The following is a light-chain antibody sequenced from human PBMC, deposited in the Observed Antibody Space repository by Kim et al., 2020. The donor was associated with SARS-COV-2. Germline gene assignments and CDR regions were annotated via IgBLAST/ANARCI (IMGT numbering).Light chain of an antibody. CDR3: SSSLARNLLV. J-gene: IGLJ2*01. Sequence: QSALTQPPSASGSSGQSVTISCTGTSSDVGAHKFVAWYQHHPGSAPKLILCDVNKRPSVVPDRFPGSKSGHTASLTVSRPQPEDEAVYYCSSSLARNLLVFGGGTQLTVL. V-gene: IGLV2-8*01. CDR1: SSDVGAHKF. CDR2: DVN.